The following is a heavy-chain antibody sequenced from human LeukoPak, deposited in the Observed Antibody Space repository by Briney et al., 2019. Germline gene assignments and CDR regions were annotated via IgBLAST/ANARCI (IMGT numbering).Heavy chain of an antibody. Sequence: GGSLRLSCAASGFTFSGYSMNWVRQAPGKGLEGVSYITSSSSAIYYADSVKGRFTISRDNAKTSLYLQMNSLRAEDTAVYYCARVRGSYHFDYWGQGTLVTVSS. CDR2: ITSSSSAI. CDR3: ARVRGSYHFDY. J-gene: IGHJ4*02. D-gene: IGHD1-26*01. CDR1: GFTFSGYS. V-gene: IGHV3-48*01.